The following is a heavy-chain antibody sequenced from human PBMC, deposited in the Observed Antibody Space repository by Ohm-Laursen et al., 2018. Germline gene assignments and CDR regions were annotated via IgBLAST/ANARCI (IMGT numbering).Heavy chain of an antibody. D-gene: IGHD6-25*01. V-gene: IGHV3-21*01. CDR3: ARGRGEY. J-gene: IGHJ4*02. CDR1: GFTFSTYS. CDR2: ISSSSSYI. Sequence: SLRLSCSASGFTFSTYSMNWVRQAPGKGLEWVSSISSSSSYIYYADSVKGRFTISRDNAKNSLFLQMNSLRAEDTAVYYCARGRGEYWGQGTLVTVSS.